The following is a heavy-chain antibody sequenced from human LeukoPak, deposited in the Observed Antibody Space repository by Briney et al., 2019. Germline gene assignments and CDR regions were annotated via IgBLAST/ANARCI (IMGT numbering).Heavy chain of an antibody. CDR3: ARDDSSSWYFPNYYYYYMDV. V-gene: IGHV4-59*01. D-gene: IGHD6-13*01. Sequence: SETLSLTCTVSGGSISSYYWSWIRQPPGKGLEWIGYIYYSGSTNYNPSLKSRVTISVDTSKNQFSLKLSSVTAADTAVYYCARDDSSSWYFPNYYYYYMDVWGKGTTVTVSS. CDR2: IYYSGST. J-gene: IGHJ6*03. CDR1: GGSISSYY.